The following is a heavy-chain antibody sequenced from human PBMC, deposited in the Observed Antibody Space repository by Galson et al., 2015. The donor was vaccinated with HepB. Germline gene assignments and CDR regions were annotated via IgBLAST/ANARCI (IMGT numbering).Heavy chain of an antibody. Sequence: SLRLSCAASGFTFGDYATSWFRQAPGKGLEWVAFIRSKAYGGTIEYAASVKGRFTISRGDSKSIAYLQMNSLKTEDTAVYYCTRVSPPSNNYYYYVMDVWGQGTTVTVSS. CDR3: TRVSPPSNNYYYYVMDV. CDR1: GFTFGDYA. J-gene: IGHJ6*02. CDR2: IRSKAYGGTI. V-gene: IGHV3-49*03.